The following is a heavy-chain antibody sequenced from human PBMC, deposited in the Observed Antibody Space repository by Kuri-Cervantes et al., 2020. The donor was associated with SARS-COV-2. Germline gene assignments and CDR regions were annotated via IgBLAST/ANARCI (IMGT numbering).Heavy chain of an antibody. CDR2: INHSGST. Sequence: GSLRLSCAVYGESFSGYYWSWIRQPPGKGLEWIGEINHSGSTNYNPSLKSRVTISVDTSKNQFSLKLSSVTAADTAVYYCARGGDYGDYVAYSWFDPWGQGTLVTVSS. D-gene: IGHD4-17*01. CDR1: GESFSGYY. J-gene: IGHJ5*02. CDR3: ARGGDYGDYVAYSWFDP. V-gene: IGHV4-34*01.